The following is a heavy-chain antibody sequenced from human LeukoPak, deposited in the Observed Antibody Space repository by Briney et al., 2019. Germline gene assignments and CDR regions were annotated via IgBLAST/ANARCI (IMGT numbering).Heavy chain of an antibody. CDR1: GGPISSYY. V-gene: IGHV4-59*01. Sequence: SETLSLTCTVSGGPISSYYWSWIRQPPGKGLEWIGYIYSSGSPNYSPSLKSRVTISVDTSKNQFSLKLSPVTAADTAVYYCARDGGGYYRRDYYYYMDVWGKGTTVTVSS. CDR3: ARDGGGYYRRDYYYYMDV. CDR2: IYSSGSP. D-gene: IGHD3-3*01. J-gene: IGHJ6*03.